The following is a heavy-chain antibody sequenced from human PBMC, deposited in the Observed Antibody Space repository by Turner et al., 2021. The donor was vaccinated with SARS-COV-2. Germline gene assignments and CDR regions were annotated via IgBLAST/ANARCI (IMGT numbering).Heavy chain of an antibody. Sequence: EVQLVESGGGLIQPGGSLRLSCAASGFTVSSNYMSWVRQAPGKGLEWVSVIYSGGSTFYADSVKGRFTISGDNSKNTLYLQMNSLRAEDTAVYYCARDLGGLRFDYWGQGTLVTVSS. CDR2: IYSGGST. D-gene: IGHD2-15*01. CDR3: ARDLGGLRFDY. J-gene: IGHJ4*02. V-gene: IGHV3-53*01. CDR1: GFTVSSNY.